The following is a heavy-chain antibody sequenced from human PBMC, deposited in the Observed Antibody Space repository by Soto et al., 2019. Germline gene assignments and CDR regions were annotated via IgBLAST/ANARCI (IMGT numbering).Heavy chain of an antibody. J-gene: IGHJ6*02. V-gene: IGHV4-34*01. CDR2: INHSGST. CDR1: GGSFSGYY. CDR3: ARASSYGSGSYYNSRYYYYGMDV. D-gene: IGHD3-10*01. Sequence: SETLSLTCAVYGGSFSGYYWSWIRQPPGKGLEWIGEINHSGSTNYNPSLKSRVTISVDTSKNQFSLKLSSVTAADTAVYYCARASSYGSGSYYNSRYYYYGMDVWGQGTTVTVSS.